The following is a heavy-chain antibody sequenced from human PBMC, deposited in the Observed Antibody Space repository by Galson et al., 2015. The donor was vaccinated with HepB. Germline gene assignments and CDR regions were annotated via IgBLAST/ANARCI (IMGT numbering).Heavy chain of an antibody. Sequence: SLRLSCAASGLSFSSSWMHWVRQAPGKGLVWVSRVNSDESRTSYADSVKGRFTISRDNAKNTLYLQMNSLRAEDTAVYYCARDPHRIGSGQDAFDIWGQGTMVTVSS. CDR3: ARDPHRIGSGQDAFDI. CDR2: VNSDESRT. V-gene: IGHV3-74*01. D-gene: IGHD6-19*01. CDR1: GLSFSSSW. J-gene: IGHJ3*02.